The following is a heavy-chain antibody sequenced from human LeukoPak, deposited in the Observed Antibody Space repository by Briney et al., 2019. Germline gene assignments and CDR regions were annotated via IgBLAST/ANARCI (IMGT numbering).Heavy chain of an antibody. CDR1: GDSISSGGYY. Sequence: TLSLTCTVSGDSISSGGYYWSWIRQHPGKGLEWIGYIYYSGSTYYNPSLKSRVTISVDTSKNQFSLRLSSVSAADTAVYFCASPQYASGRYHMDVWGKGTTVTVSS. CDR3: ASPQYASGRYHMDV. CDR2: IYYSGST. J-gene: IGHJ6*03. V-gene: IGHV4-31*03. D-gene: IGHD3-10*01.